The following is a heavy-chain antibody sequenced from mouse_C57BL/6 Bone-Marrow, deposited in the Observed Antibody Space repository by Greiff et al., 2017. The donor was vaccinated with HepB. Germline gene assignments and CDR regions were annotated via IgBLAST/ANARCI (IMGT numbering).Heavy chain of an antibody. V-gene: IGHV1-69*01. Sequence: QVQLQQPGAELVMPGASVKLSCKASGYTFTSYWMHWVKQRPGQGLEWIGEIDPSDSYTNYNQKFKGKSTLNVDKSSSTAYMQLSSLTSEDSAVYYCARWEWLLPFDNWGQGTTLTVSS. CDR3: ARWEWLLPFDN. D-gene: IGHD2-3*01. CDR1: GYTFTSYW. CDR2: IDPSDSYT. J-gene: IGHJ2*01.